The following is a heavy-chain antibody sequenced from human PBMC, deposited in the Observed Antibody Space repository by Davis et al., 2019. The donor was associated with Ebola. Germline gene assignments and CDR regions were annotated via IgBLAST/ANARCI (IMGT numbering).Heavy chain of an antibody. Sequence: PSETLSLTCTVSGDSISNYYWSWIRQPPGKGLEWIGYIYYSGSTNYNPSLKSRVTISVDTSKNQFSLKLSSVTAADTAIYYCARIPVVRFLYMDVWGRGTTVTVSS. CDR3: ARIPVVRFLYMDV. D-gene: IGHD3-3*01. J-gene: IGHJ6*04. CDR1: GDSISNYY. CDR2: IYYSGST. V-gene: IGHV4-59*08.